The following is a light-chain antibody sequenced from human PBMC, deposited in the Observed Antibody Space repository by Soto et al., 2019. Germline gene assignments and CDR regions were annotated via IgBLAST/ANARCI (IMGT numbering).Light chain of an antibody. CDR3: QQYGSSTWT. CDR2: GAS. Sequence: EIVLTQSPGTLSLSPGERATLSCRASQSVSSSYLAWYQQKPGQAPRLLIYGASSRATGIPDRFSGSGSGTDFTLTNSRLEPQDFAVYYCQQYGSSTWTFGQGNKVDI. V-gene: IGKV3-20*01. CDR1: QSVSSSY. J-gene: IGKJ1*01.